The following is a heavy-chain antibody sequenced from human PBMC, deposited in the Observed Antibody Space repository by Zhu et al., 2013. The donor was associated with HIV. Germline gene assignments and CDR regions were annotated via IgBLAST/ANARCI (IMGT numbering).Heavy chain of an antibody. D-gene: IGHD6-13*01. J-gene: IGHJ4*02. V-gene: IGHV1-69*01. CDR1: GGTFSSYA. CDR3: ARDNYSSSWYGRGWAT. CDR2: IIPIFGTG. Sequence: QVQLVQSGAEVKKPGSSVKVSCKASGGTFSSYAINWVRQAPGQGFEWVGGIIPIFGTGNYAQRFQGRVTITADESTSTAYMDLSSLRPEDTAIYYCARDNYSSSWYGRGWATWGQGNPG.